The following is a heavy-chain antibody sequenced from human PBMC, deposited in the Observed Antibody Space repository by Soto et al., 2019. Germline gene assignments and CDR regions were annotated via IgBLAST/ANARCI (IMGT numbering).Heavy chain of an antibody. CDR3: ARGRYWSDY. J-gene: IGHJ4*02. Sequence: QVQLVESGGGVVQPGRSLRLSCAASGFTFSSYDMHWVCQAPGKGLEWVAVISYDGSNKDYADSVKGRFTISRDNSKNTLYVQMNSLRAEDTAVYYCARGRYWSDYWGQGTLVTVSS. V-gene: IGHV3-30-3*01. CDR2: ISYDGSNK. D-gene: IGHD2-8*02. CDR1: GFTFSSYD.